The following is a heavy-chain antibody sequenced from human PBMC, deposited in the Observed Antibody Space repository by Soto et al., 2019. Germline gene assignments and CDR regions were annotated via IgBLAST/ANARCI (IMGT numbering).Heavy chain of an antibody. V-gene: IGHV3-30*18. CDR2: VSYDGSNK. J-gene: IGHJ1*01. CDR1: GFMFTSYG. CDR3: TKDPYSSSSWYFQH. D-gene: IGHD6-6*01. Sequence: GGSLRLSCEASGFMFTSYGMHWVRQAPGKGLQWVAAVSYDGSNKYYADSVKGRFTISRDNSKNTLYLQVNNLRPEDAALYYCTKDPYSSSSWYFQHWGQGTLVTVSS.